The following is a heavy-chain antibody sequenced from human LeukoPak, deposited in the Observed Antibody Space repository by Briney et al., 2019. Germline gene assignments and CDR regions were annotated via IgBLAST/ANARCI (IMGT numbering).Heavy chain of an antibody. J-gene: IGHJ5*02. CDR1: GYXFTSYY. CDR3: ARDGCVYCSSTSCYAGGWFDP. Sequence: ASVKVSCKASGYXFTSYYIHWVRQAPGQGLEWLGRINPSGGSTSYAQKFQGRVTMTRDTSTSTVYMELSSLRSEDTAVYYCARDGCVYCSSTSCYAGGWFDPWGQGTLVTVSS. D-gene: IGHD2-2*01. CDR2: INPSGGST. V-gene: IGHV1-46*01.